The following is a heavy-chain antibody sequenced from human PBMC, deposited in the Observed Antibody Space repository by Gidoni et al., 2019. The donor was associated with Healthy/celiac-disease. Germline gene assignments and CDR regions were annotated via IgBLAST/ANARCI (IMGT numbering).Heavy chain of an antibody. CDR3: AKDLKKVYYAMDV. J-gene: IGHJ6*02. CDR1: GFIFSSFG. V-gene: IGHV3-30*18. Sequence: QVQLVESGGGVVQPGRSLRLSCAASGFIFSSFGMHWVRQAPGKGLEWVAVISYDGSNKFYEDAVKGRFTISRDNSKNTLYLQMNSLRPEDTAMYYCAKDLKKVYYAMDVWGQGTTVTVSS. CDR2: ISYDGSNK.